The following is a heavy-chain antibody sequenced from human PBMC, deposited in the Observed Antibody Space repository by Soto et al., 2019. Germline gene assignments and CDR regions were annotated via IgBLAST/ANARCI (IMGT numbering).Heavy chain of an antibody. J-gene: IGHJ4*02. CDR2: IWYDGSNK. Sequence: QVHLVESGGGVVQPGTSLRLSCAASGFSFSIFGMHWVRQAPGKGLEWVAGIWYDGSNKYYVDSVKGRFSISRDNSKNTLYLQMNSLRAEDTAVYYCARDDKDEYGADRGGFGCWGQGTLVTVSS. CDR1: GFSFSIFG. D-gene: IGHD2-8*01. CDR3: ARDDKDEYGADRGGFGC. V-gene: IGHV3-33*01.